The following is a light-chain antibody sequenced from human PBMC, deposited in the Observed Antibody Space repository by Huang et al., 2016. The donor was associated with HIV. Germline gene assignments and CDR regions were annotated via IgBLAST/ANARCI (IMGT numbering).Light chain of an antibody. CDR1: QNINNY. V-gene: IGKV3-11*01. Sequence: EVVLTQSPATLSVFQGDRVTISCRASQNINNYLAWYQQKPGQAPRLLIYDATNRPPGIPDKFSGSGSGAAFTLTINSLETEDFAIYYCQQRSSRLTFGGGT. CDR3: QQRSSRLT. CDR2: DAT. J-gene: IGKJ4*01.